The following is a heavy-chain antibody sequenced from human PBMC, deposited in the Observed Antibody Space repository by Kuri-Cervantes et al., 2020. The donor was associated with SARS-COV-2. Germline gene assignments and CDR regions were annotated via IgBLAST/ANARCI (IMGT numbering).Heavy chain of an antibody. D-gene: IGHD3-10*01. J-gene: IGHJ4*02. CDR2: IKSNTDGGTE. CDR1: RFTFTNAW. V-gene: IGHV3-15*01. Sequence: GGSLRLSCAASRFTFTNAWMYWVRQAPGMGLEWVARIKSNTDGGTEDYAIPVEGRLPVSRDDSRNTLYLQMNSLKTEDTAVYYCASAPWPYYYFEYWGQGTLVTVSS. CDR3: ASAPWPYYYFEY.